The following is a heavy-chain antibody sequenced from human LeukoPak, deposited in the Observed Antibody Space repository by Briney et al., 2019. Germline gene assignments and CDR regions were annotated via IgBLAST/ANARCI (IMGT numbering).Heavy chain of an antibody. Sequence: PSETLSLTCAVYGGPFSGYYWSWIRQPPGKGLEWLGEINHSGSTNYNPSLKSRVTISVDTSKNQFSLKLSSVTAADTAVYYCAREETYYYDINWFDPWGQGTLVTVSS. CDR2: INHSGST. D-gene: IGHD3-22*01. V-gene: IGHV4-34*01. CDR1: GGPFSGYY. J-gene: IGHJ5*02. CDR3: AREETYYYDINWFDP.